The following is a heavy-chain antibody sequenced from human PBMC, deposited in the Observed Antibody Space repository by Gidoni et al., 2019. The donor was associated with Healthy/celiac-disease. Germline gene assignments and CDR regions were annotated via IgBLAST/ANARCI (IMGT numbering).Heavy chain of an antibody. D-gene: IGHD2-21*02. Sequence: QVQLVQSGAEVKKPGSSVKVSCKASGGTFSSYAISWVRQAPGQGLEWMGGINPIFGTANYAQKFQGRVTITADESTSTAYMELSSLRSEDTAVYYCARDRWGCGGDCYGAFDIWGQGTMVTVSS. CDR2: INPIFGTA. CDR1: GGTFSSYA. J-gene: IGHJ3*02. CDR3: ARDRWGCGGDCYGAFDI. V-gene: IGHV1-69*01.